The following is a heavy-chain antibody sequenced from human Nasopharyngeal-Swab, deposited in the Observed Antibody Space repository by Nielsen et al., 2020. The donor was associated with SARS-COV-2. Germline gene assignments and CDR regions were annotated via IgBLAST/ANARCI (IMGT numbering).Heavy chain of an antibody. J-gene: IGHJ6*03. CDR3: AKDRYCSSTSCHYYYCYYMDV. D-gene: IGHD2-2*01. CDR2: IRYDGSNK. V-gene: IGHV3-30*02. Sequence: GESLKISCAASGFTFSSYGMHWVRQAPGKGLEWAAFIRYDGSNKYYADSVKGRFTISRDNSKNTLYLQMNSLRAEDTAVYYCAKDRYCSSTSCHYYYCYYMDVWGKGTTVTVSS. CDR1: GFTFSSYG.